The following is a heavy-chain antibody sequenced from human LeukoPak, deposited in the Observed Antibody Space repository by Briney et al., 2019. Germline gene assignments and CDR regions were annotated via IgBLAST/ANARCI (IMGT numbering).Heavy chain of an antibody. Sequence: GGSLRLSCAASGFTFSSYGMHWVRQAPGKGLEWVAFIRYDGSNKYYADSVKGRFTISRDNSKNTLYLQMNSLRAEDTAVYYCAKDYVVVPAAIGYWGQGTLVTVSS. D-gene: IGHD2-2*01. CDR3: AKDYVVVPAAIGY. J-gene: IGHJ4*02. V-gene: IGHV3-30*02. CDR2: IRYDGSNK. CDR1: GFTFSSYG.